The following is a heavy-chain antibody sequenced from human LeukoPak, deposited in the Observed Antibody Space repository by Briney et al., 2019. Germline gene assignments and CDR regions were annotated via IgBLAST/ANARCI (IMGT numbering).Heavy chain of an antibody. V-gene: IGHV1-69*13. CDR3: ARETLGYCSSTSCYRRKRGYYFDY. CDR1: GGTFSSYA. Sequence: SVKASCKASGGTFSSYAISWVRQAPGQGLEWMGGIIPIFGTANYAQKFQGRVTITADESTSTAYMELSSLRSEDTAVYYCARETLGYCSSTSCYRRKRGYYFDYWGQGTLVTVSS. CDR2: IIPIFGTA. J-gene: IGHJ4*02. D-gene: IGHD2-2*02.